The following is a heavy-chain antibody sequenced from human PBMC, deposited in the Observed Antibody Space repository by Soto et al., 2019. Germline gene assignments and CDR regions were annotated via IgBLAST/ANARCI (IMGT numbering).Heavy chain of an antibody. CDR2: ISYSGST. CDR3: ARTIAARRERGGWFDP. J-gene: IGHJ5*01. Sequence: XETLSLTCTASDGSISSYYWCLIRQPPGKGLGRIGYISYSGSTNYNHSLKSRVTISVDTSKNKFYLKLSSVIAADTAVYYCARTIAARRERGGWFDPWGQGTLVTVSS. CDR1: DGSISSYY. D-gene: IGHD6-6*01. V-gene: IGHV4-59*01.